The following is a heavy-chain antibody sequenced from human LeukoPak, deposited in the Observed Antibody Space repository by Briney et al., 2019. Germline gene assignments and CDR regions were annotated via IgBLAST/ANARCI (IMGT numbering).Heavy chain of an antibody. CDR1: GFTFSSYA. CDR2: ISYDGSNK. CDR3: AREILLRGFDY. J-gene: IGHJ4*02. V-gene: IGHV3-30-3*01. D-gene: IGHD1-26*01. Sequence: GGSLRLSCAAYGFTFSSYAMHWVRQAPGKGLEWVAVISYDGSNKYYADSVKGRFTISRDNSKNTLYLQMNSLRAEDTAVYYCAREILLRGFDYWGQGTLVTVSS.